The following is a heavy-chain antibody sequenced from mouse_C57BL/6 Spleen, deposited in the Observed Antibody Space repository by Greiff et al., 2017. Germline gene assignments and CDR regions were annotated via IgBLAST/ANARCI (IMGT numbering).Heavy chain of an antibody. V-gene: IGHV1-9*01. J-gene: IGHJ1*03. CDR1: GYTFTGYW. CDR2: IFPSSGST. CDR3: VRFLYGSGYYWYVEV. D-gene: IGHD1-1*01. Sequence: VQLQQSGAELMKPGASVKLSCKASGYTFTGYWIEWVKQRPGHGLEWIGEIFPSSGSTNYNEKFKGKSTFTVDTSSNTAYMQLSSLTTEDSAIYYCVRFLYGSGYYWYVEVWGTGTTVTVSS.